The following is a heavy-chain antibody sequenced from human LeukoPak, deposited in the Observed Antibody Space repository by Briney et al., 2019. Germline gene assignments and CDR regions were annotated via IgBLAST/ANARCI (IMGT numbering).Heavy chain of an antibody. CDR2: FNPNSGGT. CDR3: ARDLVETAAEYYYYGMDV. Sequence: ASVKVSCKASGYTFTGYYMHWVRQAPGQELEWMGRFNPNSGGTNYAQKFQGRVTMTRDTSISTAYMELSRLRSDDTAVYYCARDLVETAAEYYYYGMDVWGQGTTVTVSS. CDR1: GYTFTGYY. D-gene: IGHD1-14*01. V-gene: IGHV1-2*06. J-gene: IGHJ6*02.